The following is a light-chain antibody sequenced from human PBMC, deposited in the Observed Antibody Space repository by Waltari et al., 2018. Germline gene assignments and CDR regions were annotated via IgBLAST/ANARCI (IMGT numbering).Light chain of an antibody. CDR2: EVT. Sequence: QSALTQPASVSGSPGQSITISCTGTSSHIGGYNYVSWYQPHPGKAPQLMIYEVTKRPSGVSYRFSGSKSGNTASLTISGLQAEDEANYFCSSYTSTSTLDVFGGGTKLTVL. CDR3: SSYTSTSTLDV. V-gene: IGLV2-14*01. CDR1: SSHIGGYNY. J-gene: IGLJ2*01.